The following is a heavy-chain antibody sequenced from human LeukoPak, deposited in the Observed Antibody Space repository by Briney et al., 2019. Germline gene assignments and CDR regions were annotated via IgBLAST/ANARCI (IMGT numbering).Heavy chain of an antibody. CDR3: ATRYSSGLYYFDY. CDR2: IIPIFGTA. D-gene: IGHD6-19*01. V-gene: IGHV1-69*05. Sequence: SVKVSCKXSGGTFSSYAISWVRQAPGQGLEWMGGIIPIFGTANYAQKFQGRVTITTDESTSTVYMELSSLRSEDTAVYYCATRYSSGLYYFDYWGQGTLVTVSS. CDR1: GGTFSSYA. J-gene: IGHJ4*02.